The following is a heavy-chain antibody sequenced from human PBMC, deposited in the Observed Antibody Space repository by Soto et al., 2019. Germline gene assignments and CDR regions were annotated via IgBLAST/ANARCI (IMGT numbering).Heavy chain of an antibody. CDR2: ITGSGSST. CDR1: GFTFSTYA. Sequence: EVQLLDSGGGLVQPGGSLRLSCAASGFTFSTYAVSWVRQAPGKGLEWVSTITGSGSSTYYSDSVKGRFTISRDNSKNTLYLQMNSLRAEDTAVYYCAKDLYGDYGGVDYWGQGTLVTVSS. J-gene: IGHJ4*02. D-gene: IGHD4-17*01. V-gene: IGHV3-23*01. CDR3: AKDLYGDYGGVDY.